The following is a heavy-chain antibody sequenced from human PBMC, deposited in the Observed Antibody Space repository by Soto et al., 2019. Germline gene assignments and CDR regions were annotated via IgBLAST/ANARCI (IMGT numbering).Heavy chain of an antibody. V-gene: IGHV3-30*14. CDR1: GFTFSSYA. CDR2: ISYDGSNK. D-gene: IGHD1-26*01. J-gene: IGHJ6*02. CDR3: ARDFVVGGPTINYYYGMDV. Sequence: LRPSCAASGFTFSSYAMHWVRQAPGKGLEWVAVISYDGSNKYYADSVKGRFTTSRDNSKNTLYLQMNSLGAEDTAVYYCARDFVVGGPTINYYYGMDVWGQGTTVTVSS.